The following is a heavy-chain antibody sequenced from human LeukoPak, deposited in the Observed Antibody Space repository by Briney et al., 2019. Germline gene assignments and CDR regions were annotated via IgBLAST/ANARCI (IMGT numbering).Heavy chain of an antibody. CDR1: GFTVSSNY. CDR3: AREISYCSGGSCYSDYFDY. D-gene: IGHD2-15*01. J-gene: IGHJ4*02. Sequence: GGSLRLSCAASGFTVSSNYMSWVRQAPGKGLEWVSVIYSGGRTYYADSVKGRFTISRDNSKNTLYLQMNSLRAEDTAVYYCAREISYCSGGSCYSDYFDYWGQGTLVTASS. V-gene: IGHV3-53*01. CDR2: IYSGGRT.